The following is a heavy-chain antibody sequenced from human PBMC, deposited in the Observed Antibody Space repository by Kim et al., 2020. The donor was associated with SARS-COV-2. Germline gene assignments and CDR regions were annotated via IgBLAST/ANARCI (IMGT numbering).Heavy chain of an antibody. V-gene: IGHV4-34*01. J-gene: IGHJ4*02. CDR1: GGSFSGYY. CDR3: ARGGTNYVWGSYRASSVYFDY. CDR2: INHSGST. Sequence: SETLSLTCAVYGGSFSGYYWSWIRQPPGKGLEWIGEINHSGSTNYNPSLKSRVTISVDTSKNQFSLKLSSVTAADTAVYYCARGGTNYVWGSYRASSVYFDYWGQGTLVTVSS. D-gene: IGHD3-16*02.